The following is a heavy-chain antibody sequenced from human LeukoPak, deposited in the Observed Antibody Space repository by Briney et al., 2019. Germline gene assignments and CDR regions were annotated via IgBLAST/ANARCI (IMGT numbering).Heavy chain of an antibody. V-gene: IGHV3-48*03. Sequence: GGSLRLSCAASGFTFSSYEMNWVRQAPGKGLEWVSYISSSGSTIYYADSVKGRFTISRDNSKNTLYLQMNSLRAEDTAVYYCARREGYCSGGSCYGGFDYWGQGTLVTVSS. J-gene: IGHJ4*02. CDR2: ISSSGSTI. D-gene: IGHD2-15*01. CDR1: GFTFSSYE. CDR3: ARREGYCSGGSCYGGFDY.